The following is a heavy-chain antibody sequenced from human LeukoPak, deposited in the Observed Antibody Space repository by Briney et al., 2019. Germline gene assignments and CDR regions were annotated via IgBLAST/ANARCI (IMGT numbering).Heavy chain of an antibody. V-gene: IGHV3-11*01. D-gene: IGHD3-16*01. CDR3: ARNTLRSLKYYFDY. CDR2: ISSSGSTI. Sequence: GGSLRLSCAASGFTFSDYYMSWIRQAPGKGLEWVSYISSSGSTIYYADSVKGRFTISRDNAKNSLYLQMNSLRAEDTAVYYCARNTLRSLKYYFDYWGQGTLVTVSS. J-gene: IGHJ4*02. CDR1: GFTFSDYY.